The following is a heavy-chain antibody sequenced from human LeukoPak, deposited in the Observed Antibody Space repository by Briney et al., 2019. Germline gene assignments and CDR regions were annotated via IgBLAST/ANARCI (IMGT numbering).Heavy chain of an antibody. CDR2: IYRFGST. D-gene: IGHD2-21*02. Sequence: PGGSLRLSCEASGFSVGDNYMTWVRQAPGKGPEWVSVIYRFGSTIYADSVQGRFTISRDNAKNSLYLQMNSLRDEDTAVYYCARDLAMAVTDPFDYWGQGTLVTVSS. CDR1: GFSVGDNY. CDR3: ARDLAMAVTDPFDY. V-gene: IGHV3-66*01. J-gene: IGHJ4*02.